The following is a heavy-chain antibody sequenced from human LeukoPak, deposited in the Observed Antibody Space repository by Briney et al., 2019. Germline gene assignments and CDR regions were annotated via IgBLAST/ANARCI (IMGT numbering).Heavy chain of an antibody. CDR3: ASHVEVVTVPYGMDV. CDR2: IIPILGIA. CDR1: GGTFIIYA. V-gene: IGHV1-69*10. D-gene: IGHD2-21*02. Sequence: AVTVSYKASGGTFIIYAISWVGQAPGQGVEWVGRIIPILGIANYAQKLQGRGTITADKAKRTAYMELSSLSSEDAAVYYCASHVEVVTVPYGMDVWGQGTTVTVSS. J-gene: IGHJ6*02.